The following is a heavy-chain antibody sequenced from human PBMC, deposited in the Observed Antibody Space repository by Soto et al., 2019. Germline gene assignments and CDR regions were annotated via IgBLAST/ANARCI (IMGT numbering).Heavy chain of an antibody. V-gene: IGHV3-33*01. J-gene: IGHJ6*02. Sequence: GGSLRLSCAASGFTFSSYGMHWVRQAPGKGLEWVAVIWYDGSNKYYADSVKGRFTISRDNSKNTLYLQMNSLGAEDTAVYYCARVDYGDYDYYYYGMDVWGQGTTVTVSS. CDR2: IWYDGSNK. CDR3: ARVDYGDYDYYYYGMDV. D-gene: IGHD4-17*01. CDR1: GFTFSSYG.